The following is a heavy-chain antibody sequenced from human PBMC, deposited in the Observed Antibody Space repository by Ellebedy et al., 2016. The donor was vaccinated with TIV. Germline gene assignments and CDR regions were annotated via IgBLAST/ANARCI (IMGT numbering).Heavy chain of an antibody. CDR1: GFTFSDYY. D-gene: IGHD5-18*01. Sequence: PGGSLRLSCAASGFTFSDYYMSWIRQAPGKGLEWVSYISSSGSTIYYADSVKGGFTISRDNAKNSLYLQMNSLRAEDTAVYYCAREGDTAMVHGMDVWGQGTTVTVSS. CDR3: AREGDTAMVHGMDV. J-gene: IGHJ6*02. V-gene: IGHV3-11*01. CDR2: ISSSGSTI.